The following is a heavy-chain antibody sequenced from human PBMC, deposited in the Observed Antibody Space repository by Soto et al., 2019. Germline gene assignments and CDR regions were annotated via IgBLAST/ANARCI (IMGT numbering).Heavy chain of an antibody. CDR1: VFTVSDHY. CDR3: ATGTVGAMDY. V-gene: IGHV3-72*01. Sequence: PGGSLRLSCAASVFTVSDHYMEWVRQAPGKGLEWVGRTRNKVDSYTTEYAASVRGRFTISRDDSKTSLYLQMNSLKTEDTALYYCATGTVGAMDYWGQGTLVTVSS. J-gene: IGHJ4*02. D-gene: IGHD1-26*01. CDR2: TRNKVDSYTT.